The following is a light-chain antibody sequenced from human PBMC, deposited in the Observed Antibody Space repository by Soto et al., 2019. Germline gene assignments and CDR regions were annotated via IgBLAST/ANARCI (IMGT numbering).Light chain of an antibody. J-gene: IGLJ2*01. V-gene: IGLV3-1*01. CDR3: QAWDSSTVV. CDR1: KLGDKY. Sequence: SYELTQPPSVSVSPGQTDSITCSGDKLGDKYACWYQKKPCQSPVLVIYQDSKRPSGIPERFSGSNSGNTATLTISGTQAMDEADSYCQAWDSSTVVFGGGTKLTVL. CDR2: QDS.